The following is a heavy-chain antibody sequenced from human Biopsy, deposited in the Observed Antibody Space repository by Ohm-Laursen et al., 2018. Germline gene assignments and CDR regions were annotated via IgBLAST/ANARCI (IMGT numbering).Heavy chain of an antibody. CDR2: ISYSRDT. V-gene: IGHV4-59*08. Sequence: GTLSLTCTVSGGSISGSSWSWIRQAPGKGLEWIGYISYSRDTNYNPSLKSRITISEDTSKNQFSLKMTSVTAAGTAVYYCAKHGSGWTGDDAFHIWGQGTMVTVSS. CDR3: AKHGSGWTGDDAFHI. D-gene: IGHD6-19*01. CDR1: GGSISGSS. J-gene: IGHJ3*02.